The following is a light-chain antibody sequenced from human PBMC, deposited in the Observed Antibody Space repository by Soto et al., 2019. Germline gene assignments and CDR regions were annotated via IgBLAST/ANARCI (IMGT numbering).Light chain of an antibody. CDR3: QQTYSGPRT. CDR2: AAS. J-gene: IGKJ2*02. V-gene: IGKV1-39*01. CDR1: QSIVSY. Sequence: DIQKTQSPSSLSASVGDRVTITCRSSQSIVSYLNWYQQKPGRAPQLLIYAASSLQSGVPARFSGGGSGTDYTLSISSLQPEDSAIYYCQQTYSGPRTFGQGTKLEIK.